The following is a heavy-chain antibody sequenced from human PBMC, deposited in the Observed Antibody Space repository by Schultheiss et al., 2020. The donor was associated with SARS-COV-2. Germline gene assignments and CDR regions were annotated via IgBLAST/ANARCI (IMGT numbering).Heavy chain of an antibody. CDR2: IYYSGST. CDR1: GGSISSYY. J-gene: IGHJ4*02. CDR3: ARGEMAPGGGLDY. Sequence: SETLSLTCTVSGGSISSYYWSWIRQPPGKGLEWIGYIYYSGSTNYNPSLKSRVTISVDTSKNQFSLKLSSVTAADTAVYYCARGEMAPGGGLDYWGQGTLVTVSS. D-gene: IGHD5-24*01. V-gene: IGHV4-59*01.